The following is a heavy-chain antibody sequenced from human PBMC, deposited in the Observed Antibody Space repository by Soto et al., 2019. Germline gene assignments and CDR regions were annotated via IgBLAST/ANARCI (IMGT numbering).Heavy chain of an antibody. J-gene: IGHJ4*02. Sequence: GGSLRLSSAASGFTFSSYGMHWVRQAPGKGLEWVAVIWYDGSNKYYADSVKGRFTISRDNSKNTLYLQMNSLRAEDTAVYYRARLRLDTAMVHPIDYWGQGTLVTVSS. V-gene: IGHV3-33*01. CDR2: IWYDGSNK. CDR3: ARLRLDTAMVHPIDY. CDR1: GFTFSSYG. D-gene: IGHD5-18*01.